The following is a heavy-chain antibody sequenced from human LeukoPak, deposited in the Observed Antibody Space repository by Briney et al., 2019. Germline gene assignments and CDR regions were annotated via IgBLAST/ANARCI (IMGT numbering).Heavy chain of an antibody. CDR2: ISGSGGST. Sequence: GGSLRLSCAASGFTFSSYAMSWVRQAPGKGLEWVSAISGSGGSTYYADSVKGRFTISRDNAKNSLYLQMNSLRAEDTALYYCAKDIISSGWYYFDYWGQGTLVTVSS. CDR3: AKDIISSGWYYFDY. D-gene: IGHD6-19*01. V-gene: IGHV3-23*01. J-gene: IGHJ4*02. CDR1: GFTFSSYA.